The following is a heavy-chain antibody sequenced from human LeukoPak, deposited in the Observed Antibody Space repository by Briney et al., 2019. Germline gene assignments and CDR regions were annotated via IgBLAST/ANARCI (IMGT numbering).Heavy chain of an antibody. CDR2: IFYSGST. V-gene: IGHV4-39*07. D-gene: IGHD2-8*01. Sequence: NPSETLSLTCTVSGGSISTSNYYWGWIRQPPGKGLEWIGNIFYSGSTYYSPSLKSRVTISVDTSKNQFSLKLSSVTAADTAVYYCARGKKYGYYYYYYMDVWGKGTTVTVSS. J-gene: IGHJ6*03. CDR3: ARGKKYGYYYYYYMDV. CDR1: GGSISTSNYY.